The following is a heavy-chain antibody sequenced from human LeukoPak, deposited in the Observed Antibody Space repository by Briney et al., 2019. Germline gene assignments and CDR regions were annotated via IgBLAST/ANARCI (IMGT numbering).Heavy chain of an antibody. CDR3: ARHGFLRYYYGSGSSRGWFDP. V-gene: IGHV4-34*01. CDR1: GGPFSGYY. D-gene: IGHD3-10*01. CDR2: INHSGST. J-gene: IGHJ5*02. Sequence: SETLSLTCAVYGGPFSGYYWSWIRQPPGKGLEWIGEINHSGSTNYNPSLKSRVTISVDTSKNQFSLKLSSVTAADTAVYYCARHGFLRYYYGSGSSRGWFDPWGQGTLVTVSS.